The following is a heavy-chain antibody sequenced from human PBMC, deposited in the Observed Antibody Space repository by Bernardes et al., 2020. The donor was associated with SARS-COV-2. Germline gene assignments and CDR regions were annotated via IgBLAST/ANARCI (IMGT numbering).Heavy chain of an antibody. V-gene: IGHV3-7*05. CDR2: IKQDGSEK. CDR1: GFTFSSYW. J-gene: IGHJ6*02. D-gene: IGHD6-19*01. CDR3: ARDSKAVAGNYYYYGLDV. Sequence: GSLRLSCAVSGFTFSSYWMSWVRQAPGRGLQWVANIKQDGSEKYYVDSVRGRFTISRDNAKNSLYLQMNSLRAEDTAVYYCARDSKAVAGNYYYYGLDVWGQGTTVTASS.